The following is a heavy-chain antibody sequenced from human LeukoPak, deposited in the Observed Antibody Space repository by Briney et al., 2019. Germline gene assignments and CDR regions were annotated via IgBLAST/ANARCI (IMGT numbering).Heavy chain of an antibody. CDR1: GGSISSSSYY. Sequence: TSETLSLTCTVSGGSISSSSYYWGWIRQPPGKGLEWIGSIYYSGSTYYNPSLKSRVTMSLDASKNQFSLELNSVTPADTAVYYCARGGNYWPQWWFDPWGRGTLVSVSS. V-gene: IGHV4-39*07. J-gene: IGHJ5*02. D-gene: IGHD1-26*01. CDR2: IYYSGST. CDR3: ARGGNYWPQWWFDP.